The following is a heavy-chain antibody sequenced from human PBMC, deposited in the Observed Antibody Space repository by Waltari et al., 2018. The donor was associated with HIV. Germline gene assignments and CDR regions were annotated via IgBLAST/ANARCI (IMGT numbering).Heavy chain of an antibody. V-gene: IGHV1-2*02. CDR1: GYTFTGYY. CDR3: ARRNYDILTGWGNWFDP. Sequence: QVQLVQSGAAVKKPGASVKVSCKASGYTFTGYYMHWVRQAPGQGLEWMGWINPNSGGTNYAQKFQGRVTMTRDTSISTAYMELSRLRSDDTAVYYCARRNYDILTGWGNWFDPWGQGTLVTVSS. J-gene: IGHJ5*02. D-gene: IGHD3-9*01. CDR2: INPNSGGT.